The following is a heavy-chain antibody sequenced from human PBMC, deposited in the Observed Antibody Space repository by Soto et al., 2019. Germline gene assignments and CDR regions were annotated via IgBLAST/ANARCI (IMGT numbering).Heavy chain of an antibody. Sequence: ASVKVSCKASGYTFTCYYMHWVRQAPGQGLEWMGWINPNSGGTNYAQKFQGWVTMTRDTSISTAYMELSRLRSDDTAVYYCARGAYSGSYYPVYNWFDPWGQGTLVTVSS. CDR2: INPNSGGT. V-gene: IGHV1-2*04. D-gene: IGHD1-26*01. J-gene: IGHJ5*02. CDR3: ARGAYSGSYYPVYNWFDP. CDR1: GYTFTCYY.